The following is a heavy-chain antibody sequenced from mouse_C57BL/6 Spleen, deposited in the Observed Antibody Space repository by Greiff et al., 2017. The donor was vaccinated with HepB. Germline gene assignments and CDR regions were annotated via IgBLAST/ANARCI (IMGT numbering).Heavy chain of an antibody. CDR1: GYAFSSSW. Sequence: VKLQESGPELVKPGASVKISCKASGYAFSSSWMNWVKQRPGKGLEWIGRIYPGDGDTNYNGKFKGKATLTADKSSSTAYMQLSSLTSEDSAVYFCARDYYGSSDYWYFDVWGTGTTVTVSS. CDR2: IYPGDGDT. D-gene: IGHD1-1*01. J-gene: IGHJ1*03. V-gene: IGHV1-82*01. CDR3: ARDYYGSSDYWYFDV.